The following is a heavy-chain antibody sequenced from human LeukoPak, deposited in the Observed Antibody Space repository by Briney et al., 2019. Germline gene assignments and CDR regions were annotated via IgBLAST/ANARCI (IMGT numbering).Heavy chain of an antibody. CDR3: GRIQDDYYYYYMDV. CDR1: GYTFTIYG. J-gene: IGHJ6*03. Sequence: ASVTVSCTASGYTFTIYGISWVRQPPGQGLGGMGWISAYNGNTNYAQKLQGRVTMTTDTSTSTAYMELRSLRSDDTAVYNCGRIQDDYYYYYMDVWGKGTTVTVSS. V-gene: IGHV1-18*01. CDR2: ISAYNGNT. D-gene: IGHD2-15*01.